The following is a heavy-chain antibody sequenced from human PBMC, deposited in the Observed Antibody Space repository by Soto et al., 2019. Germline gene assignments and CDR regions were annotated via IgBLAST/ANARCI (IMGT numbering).Heavy chain of an antibody. CDR2: ISAYNGNT. D-gene: IGHD3-10*01. Sequence: GALKVSCNTSGYTFTSYGIICVRHSAGQGLEWIGWISAYNGNTNYAQKLQGRVTMTTDTSTSTAYMELRSLRSDDTAVYYCARVTYYYGSGSPQWWFDPWGQGTLVTVSS. CDR3: ARVTYYYGSGSPQWWFDP. V-gene: IGHV1-18*01. CDR1: GYTFTSYG. J-gene: IGHJ5*02.